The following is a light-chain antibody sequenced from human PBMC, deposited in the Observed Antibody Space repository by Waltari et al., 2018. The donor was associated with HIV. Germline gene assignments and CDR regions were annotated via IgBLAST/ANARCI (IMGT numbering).Light chain of an antibody. CDR3: QVWDTTTTYFF. CDR2: DNR. Sequence: YFLTQPPSVSVAPGETATIPCWGGNIAQEDVNWYRQRPGQAPVLVIRDNRVRPSGISDRISGFKSGSTATLTINAAAAGDAADYYCQVWDTTTTYFFFGSGTEVVVL. V-gene: IGLV3-21*01. CDR1: NIAQED. J-gene: IGLJ1*01.